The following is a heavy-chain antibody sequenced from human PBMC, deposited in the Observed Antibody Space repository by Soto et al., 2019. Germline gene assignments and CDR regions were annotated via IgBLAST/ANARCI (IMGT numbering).Heavy chain of an antibody. CDR3: ATDIRYYYYYMDV. CDR2: ISSSSSTI. CDR1: GFPLRSYS. J-gene: IGHJ6*03. Sequence: TGGAPRLSCAAPGFPLRSYSNNWVRQAPGKGLEWVSYISSSSSTIYYADSVKGRFTISRDNAKNSLYLQMNSLRAEDTAVYYCATDIRYYYYYMDVWGKGTTVTVSS. V-gene: IGHV3-48*01. D-gene: IGHD3-3*02.